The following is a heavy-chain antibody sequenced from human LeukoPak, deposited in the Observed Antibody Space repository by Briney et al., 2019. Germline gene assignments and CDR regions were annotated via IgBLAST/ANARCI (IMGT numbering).Heavy chain of an antibody. Sequence: PSETLSLTCAVYGGSFSGYYWSWIRQPPGKGLEWIGEINHSGSTNYNPSLKSRVTISVDTSKNQFSLKLSSVTAADTAVYYCARDPRGAGYCSGGSCYENYYYYGMDVWGQGTTVTVSS. D-gene: IGHD2-15*01. CDR2: INHSGST. V-gene: IGHV4-34*01. CDR1: GGSFSGYY. CDR3: ARDPRGAGYCSGGSCYENYYYYGMDV. J-gene: IGHJ6*02.